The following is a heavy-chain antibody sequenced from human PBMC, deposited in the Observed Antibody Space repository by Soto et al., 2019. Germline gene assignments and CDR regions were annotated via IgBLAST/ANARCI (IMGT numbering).Heavy chain of an antibody. CDR3: AADAYYYDSSGYVWGY. J-gene: IGHJ4*02. D-gene: IGHD3-22*01. CDR2: IVVGSGNT. V-gene: IGHV1-58*02. CDR1: GFTFTSSA. Sequence: QMQLVQSGPEVKKPGTSVKVSCKASGFTFTSSAMQWVRQARGQRLEWIGWIVVGSGNTNYAQKFQERATITRDMSTSTAYMELSSLRSEDTAVYYCAADAYYYDSSGYVWGYWGQGTLVTVSS.